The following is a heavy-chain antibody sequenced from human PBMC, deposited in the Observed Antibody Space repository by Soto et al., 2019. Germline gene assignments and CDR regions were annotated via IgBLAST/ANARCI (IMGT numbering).Heavy chain of an antibody. CDR2: ICSDGGNT. V-gene: IGHV3-64*04. CDR1: GFTFSSYA. J-gene: IGHJ4*02. Sequence: TGGSLRLSCSASGFTFSSYAMHWVRQAPGKGLEYVSVICSDGGNTYYADSMKGRFTISRDNAKNTLYLQMNSLRAEDTAVYYCAREPPYGEFAFDYWGQGTQVTVSS. D-gene: IGHD4-17*01. CDR3: AREPPYGEFAFDY.